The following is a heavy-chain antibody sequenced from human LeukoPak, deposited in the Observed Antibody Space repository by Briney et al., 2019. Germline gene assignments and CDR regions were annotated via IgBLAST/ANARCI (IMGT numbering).Heavy chain of an antibody. CDR3: AREAVAGPSNWFDP. CDR2: IYTSGST. V-gene: IGHV4-4*07. D-gene: IGHD6-19*01. J-gene: IGHJ5*02. CDR1: GGSISSYY. Sequence: SETLSLTCNVSGGSISSYYWSWIRQPAGKGLEWIGRIYTSGSTNYNPSLKSRVTMSVDTSKNQFSLKLSSVTAADTAVYYCAREAVAGPSNWFDPWGQGTLVTVSS.